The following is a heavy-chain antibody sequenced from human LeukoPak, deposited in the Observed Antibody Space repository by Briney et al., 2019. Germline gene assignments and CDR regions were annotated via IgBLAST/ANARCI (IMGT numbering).Heavy chain of an antibody. CDR1: GFTFSSSA. J-gene: IGHJ4*02. V-gene: IGHV3-23*01. CDR2: ISGSGGAT. Sequence: GSLRLSCAASGFTFSSSAMSWVRQAPGRGLEWVSTISGSGGATYYADSVKGRLTISSDNSKNTLYLQMNSLRAEDTAVYYCAKDRPIFKDWGQGTQVTVSS. CDR3: AKDRPIFKD.